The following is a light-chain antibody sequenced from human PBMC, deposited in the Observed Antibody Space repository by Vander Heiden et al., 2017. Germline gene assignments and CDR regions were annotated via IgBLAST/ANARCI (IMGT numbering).Light chain of an antibody. Sequence: SDVLTQPIPVEGAPGETARIICGGGNIGIKTVRWYQQKPGQAPVVVIYYDSDRPSGIPERFSGSNSGNTATLTISRVEAGDEADYYCQVWDSSSNHQVFGGGTKLTVL. CDR2: YDS. J-gene: IGLJ3*02. V-gene: IGLV3-21*04. CDR3: QVWDSSSNHQV. CDR1: NIGIKT.